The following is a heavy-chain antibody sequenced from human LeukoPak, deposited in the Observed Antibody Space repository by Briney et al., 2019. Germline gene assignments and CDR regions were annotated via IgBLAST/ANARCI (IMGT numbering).Heavy chain of an antibody. D-gene: IGHD3-10*01. CDR2: TYYRSKWYN. CDR3: ARVFGYYGSGSYYLDY. Sequence: SQTLSLTCAISGDSVSSNSAAWNWIRQSPSRGLEWLGRTYYRSKWYNDYAVSVKSRITTNPDTSKNQFSLQLNSVTPEDTAVYYCARVFGYYGSGSYYLDYWGQGTLVTVSS. J-gene: IGHJ4*02. V-gene: IGHV6-1*01. CDR1: GDSVSSNSAA.